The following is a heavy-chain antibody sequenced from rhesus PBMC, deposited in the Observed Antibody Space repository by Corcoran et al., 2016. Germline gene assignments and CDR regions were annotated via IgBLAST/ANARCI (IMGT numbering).Heavy chain of an antibody. CDR1: GGSIRSSY. CDR2: MYGSGSSP. CDR3: ARGGRNPYFDY. D-gene: IGHD4-17*01. V-gene: IGHV4-169*01. Sequence: QLQLQESGPGLVKPSETLSVTCAVSGGSIRSSYWSWLRQAPGKGLDWIGCMYGSGSSPNANPSLNRPVTLAADTPKNQLALKPSSVTTADTAVYACARGGRNPYFDYWGQGVLVTVSS. J-gene: IGHJ4*01.